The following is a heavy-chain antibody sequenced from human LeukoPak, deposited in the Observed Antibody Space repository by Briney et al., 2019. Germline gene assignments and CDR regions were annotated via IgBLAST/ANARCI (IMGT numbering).Heavy chain of an antibody. CDR2: VSSSGSTV. Sequence: SGGSLRLSCAASGFTFSDYYMSWIRQAPGKGLEWVSYVSSSGSTVYYADSVKGRFTISRDNAKNSLYLQMNSLRAEDTAVYYCATMGYYYDSSGYYRYWGQGTLLTVSS. V-gene: IGHV3-11*01. J-gene: IGHJ4*02. D-gene: IGHD3-22*01. CDR1: GFTFSDYY. CDR3: ATMGYYYDSSGYYRY.